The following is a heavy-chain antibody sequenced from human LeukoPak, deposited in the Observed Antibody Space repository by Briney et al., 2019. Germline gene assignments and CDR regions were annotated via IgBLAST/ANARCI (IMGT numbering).Heavy chain of an antibody. J-gene: IGHJ5*02. CDR2: IYYSGST. V-gene: IGHV4-59*08. CDR1: GGSISSYY. CDR3: ASTPKPDSSGWNNWFDP. Sequence: SETLSLTCTVSGGSISSYYWSWIRQPPGKGLEWIGCIYYSGSTNYNPSLKSRVFMSVDTSTNQFSLWLSSVTAADTAVYYCASTPKPDSSGWNNWFDPWGQGTLVTVSS. D-gene: IGHD6-19*01.